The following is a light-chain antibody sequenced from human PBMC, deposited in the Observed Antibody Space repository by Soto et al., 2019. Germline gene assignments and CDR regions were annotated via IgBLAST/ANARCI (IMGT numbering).Light chain of an antibody. CDR1: DIASKS. CDR3: QVWDSSSDHYV. Sequence: SYELAQPPSVSVAPGQTARTSCGGNDIASKSVHWSQQKPGQAPVLVVYDDNDRPSGIPERLSGSNSGDTATLTISRVEAGDEADYYCQVWDSSSDHYVLGSGTKVTVL. V-gene: IGLV3-21*02. CDR2: DDN. J-gene: IGLJ1*01.